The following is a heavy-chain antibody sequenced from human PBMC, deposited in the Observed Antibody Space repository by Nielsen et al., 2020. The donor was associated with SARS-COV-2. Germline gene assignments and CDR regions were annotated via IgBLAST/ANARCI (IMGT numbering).Heavy chain of an antibody. D-gene: IGHD2-8*01. Sequence: SVKVSCKASGGTFSSYAISWVRQAPGQGLEWMGGIIPIFGTANYAQKFQGRVTITADESTSTAYMELSSLRSEDTAVYYCAREPCTNGVCCHGMDVWGQGTTVTVSS. V-gene: IGHV1-69*13. CDR1: GGTFSSYA. CDR2: IIPIFGTA. CDR3: AREPCTNGVCCHGMDV. J-gene: IGHJ6*02.